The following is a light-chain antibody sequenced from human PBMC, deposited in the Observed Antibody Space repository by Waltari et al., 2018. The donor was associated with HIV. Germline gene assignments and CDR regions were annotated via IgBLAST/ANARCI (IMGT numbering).Light chain of an antibody. CDR3: CSYTGTGIV. CDR1: SSDVGAYNL. V-gene: IGLV2-23*02. Sequence: QSALTQLASVSGSPGQSITISCTGTSSDVGAYNLVSWYQQHPNKAPKLMIFQVTKRPSGVSDRFSGSRSCNTASLTISGLQTEDEGDYYCCSYTGTGIVFGGGTKLTVL. J-gene: IGLJ2*01. CDR2: QVT.